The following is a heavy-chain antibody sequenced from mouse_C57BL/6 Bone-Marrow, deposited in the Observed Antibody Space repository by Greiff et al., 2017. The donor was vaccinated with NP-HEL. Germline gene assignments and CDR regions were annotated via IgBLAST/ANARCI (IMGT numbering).Heavy chain of an antibody. D-gene: IGHD3-1*01. J-gene: IGHJ4*01. V-gene: IGHV1-82*01. CDR2: IYPGDGDT. Sequence: QVHVKQSGPELVKPGASVKISCKASGYAFSSSWMNWVKQRPGKGLEWIGRIYPGDGDTNYNGKFKGKATLTADKSSSTAYMQLSSLTSEDSAVYFCARYRFGGAMDYWGQGTSVTVSS. CDR1: GYAFSSSW. CDR3: ARYRFGGAMDY.